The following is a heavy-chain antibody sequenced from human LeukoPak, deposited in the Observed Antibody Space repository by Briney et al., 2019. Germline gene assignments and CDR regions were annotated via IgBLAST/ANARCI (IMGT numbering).Heavy chain of an antibody. V-gene: IGHV3-23*01. CDR1: GFTFSSYA. CDR2: ISGSGGST. D-gene: IGHD3-22*01. Sequence: GGSLRLSCAASGFTFSSYAMSWVRQAPGKGLEWVSAISGSGGSTYYADSVKGRFTISRDNSKNTLYLQMNSLRAEDTTVYYCAKDPLGGYRTDAFDIWGQGTMVTVSS. CDR3: AKDPLGGYRTDAFDI. J-gene: IGHJ3*02.